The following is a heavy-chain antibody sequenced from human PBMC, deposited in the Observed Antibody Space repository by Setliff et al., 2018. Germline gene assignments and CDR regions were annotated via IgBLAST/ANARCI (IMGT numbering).Heavy chain of an antibody. D-gene: IGHD3-22*01. CDR1: GYTFAKYG. Sequence: ASVKVSCKAFGYTFAKYGTSWVRQAPGQGLEWMGWISPHTGVINYAQKFQGRVAMTRDTSINTAYMELSSLRYDDTAVYYCARVPQEALYYYDRWHYIDYWGQGTLVTVSS. J-gene: IGHJ4*02. CDR3: ARVPQEALYYYDRWHYIDY. V-gene: IGHV1-18*01. CDR2: ISPHTGVI.